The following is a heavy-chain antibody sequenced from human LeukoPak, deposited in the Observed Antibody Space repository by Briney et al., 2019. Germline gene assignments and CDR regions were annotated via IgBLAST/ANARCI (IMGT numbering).Heavy chain of an antibody. Sequence: GGSLRLSCAASGFTFSSYGMHWVRQAPGKGLDWVAAISYDGSNKYYADSVKGRFTISRDTSKNTLNLQMNSLRAEDTAVYYCAKDRGYITYYFDYWGQGTLVTVSS. D-gene: IGHD3-10*01. CDR2: ISYDGSNK. V-gene: IGHV3-30*18. CDR3: AKDRGYITYYFDY. CDR1: GFTFSSYG. J-gene: IGHJ4*02.